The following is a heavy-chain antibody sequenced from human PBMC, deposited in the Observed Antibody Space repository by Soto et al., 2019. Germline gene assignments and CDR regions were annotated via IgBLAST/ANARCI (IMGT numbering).Heavy chain of an antibody. CDR3: ARGTGGRDGPGDY. D-gene: IGHD2-15*01. J-gene: IGHJ4*02. V-gene: IGHV1-3*01. CDR1: GYTCTSYA. CDR2: INAGNGNT. Sequence: QVQLVQSGAEVKKPGASVKVSCKASGYTCTSYAMHWVRQAPGQRLEWMGWINAGNGNTKYSQKFQGRVTITRDTSASTAYMELSSLRSEDTAVYYCARGTGGRDGPGDYWGQGTLVTVSS.